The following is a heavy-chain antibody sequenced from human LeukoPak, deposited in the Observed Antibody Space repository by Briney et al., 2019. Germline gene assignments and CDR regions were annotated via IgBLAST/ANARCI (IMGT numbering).Heavy chain of an antibody. CDR1: GGSISSGDYS. J-gene: IGHJ4*02. V-gene: IGHV4-30-4*08. Sequence: SETLSLTCIVSGGSISSGDYSWTWIRRPPGKGLEWIGYIYYSGSTYYNPSLKSRVSISVDTSKSQFSLKLSSVTAADTAVYYCARAGFGIDYWGQGTLVTVSS. D-gene: IGHD3-10*01. CDR2: IYYSGST. CDR3: ARAGFGIDY.